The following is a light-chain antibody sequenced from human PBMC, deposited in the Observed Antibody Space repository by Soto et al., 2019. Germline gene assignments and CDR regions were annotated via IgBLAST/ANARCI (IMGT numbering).Light chain of an antibody. Sequence: QSFLNQPASVSGSRGQSINISCTGTISDVGSYNYVSWYQQHPGKAPKLMIYEVSDRPSGISSRFSGSKSGNTASLTISGLQTEGEADYYCSSYTSSSNLFGTGTKVTVL. V-gene: IGLV2-14*01. CDR3: SSYTSSSNL. CDR2: EVS. J-gene: IGLJ1*01. CDR1: ISDVGSYNY.